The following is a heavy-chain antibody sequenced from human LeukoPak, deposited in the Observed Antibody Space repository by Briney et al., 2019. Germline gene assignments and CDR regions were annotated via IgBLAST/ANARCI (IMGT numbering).Heavy chain of an antibody. J-gene: IGHJ3*02. CDR3: ARCDSSAEGDAFDI. V-gene: IGHV1-18*01. Sequence: EASVKVSCKAPGYTFTSYGISWVRQAPGQGLEWMGWISAYNGNTNYAQKLQGRVTMTTDTSTSTAYMELRSLRSDDTAVYYCARCDSSAEGDAFDIWGQGTMVTVSS. CDR2: ISAYNGNT. D-gene: IGHD3-22*01. CDR1: GYTFTSYG.